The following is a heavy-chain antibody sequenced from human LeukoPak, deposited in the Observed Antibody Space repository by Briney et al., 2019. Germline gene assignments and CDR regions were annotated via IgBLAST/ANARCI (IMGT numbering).Heavy chain of an antibody. CDR2: IYYSGST. Sequence: GWIRQPPGKGLEWIGSIYYSGSTYYNPSLKSRVTISVDTSKNQFSLNLSSVTAADTAVYYCARRGLIDYWGQGTLVTVSS. CDR3: ARRGLIDY. D-gene: IGHD3/OR15-3a*01. J-gene: IGHJ4*02. V-gene: IGHV4-39*01.